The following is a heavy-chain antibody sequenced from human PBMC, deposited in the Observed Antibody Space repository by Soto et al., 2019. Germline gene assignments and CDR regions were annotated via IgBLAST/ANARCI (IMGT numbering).Heavy chain of an antibody. CDR1: GFTFSSFA. J-gene: IGHJ3*01. Sequence: GQLLESGGGMVQPGGSLRLSCAASGFTFSSFAMNWVCLPPGRGLEWVAAVTSSASSTHYADSVKGRFTISRDNSKNTLYLQMNSLRADDTAVYYCAKGGAVLLDPFDVWGQGTMVTVSS. CDR3: AKGGAVLLDPFDV. CDR2: VTSSASST. V-gene: IGHV3-23*01. D-gene: IGHD1-26*01.